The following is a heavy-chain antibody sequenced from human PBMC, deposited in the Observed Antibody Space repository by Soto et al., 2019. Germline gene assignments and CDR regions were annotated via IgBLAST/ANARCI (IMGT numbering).Heavy chain of an antibody. CDR1: GYSISSSNW. D-gene: IGHD2-2*01. CDR3: AKDRGTSIDVHRYFHYYGMDV. CDR2: IYYSGST. J-gene: IGHJ6*02. V-gene: IGHV4-28*03. Sequence: SETLSLTCAVSGYSISSSNWWGWIRQPPGKGLEWIGYIYYSGSTNYNPSLKSRVTISVDTSKNQFSLKLSSVTAADTAVYYCAKDRGTSIDVHRYFHYYGMDVWGQGTTVTVSS.